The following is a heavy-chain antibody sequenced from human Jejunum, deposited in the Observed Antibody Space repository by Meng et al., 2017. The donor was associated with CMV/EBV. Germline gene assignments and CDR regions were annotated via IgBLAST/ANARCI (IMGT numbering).Heavy chain of an antibody. CDR3: ARGIVGTTIDL. CDR2: ISTYNGKT. CDR1: GYTFFSYD. J-gene: IGHJ5*02. Sequence: QGQLVQSGDEVKKPGASVKVSCKASGYTFFSYDITWVRQAPGQGLEWMGWISTYNGKTNFAQKLLGRVTMTTDTSTNTAYMELRSLRSDDTAIYYCARGIVGTTIDLWGRGTLVTVSS. D-gene: IGHD1-26*01. V-gene: IGHV1-18*01.